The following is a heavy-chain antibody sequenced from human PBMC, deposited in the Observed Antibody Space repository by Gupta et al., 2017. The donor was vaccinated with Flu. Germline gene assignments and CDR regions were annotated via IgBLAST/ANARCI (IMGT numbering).Heavy chain of an antibody. D-gene: IGHD3-22*01. Sequence: QVQLQESGPGLVKPSQTLSLTCAVSGASVNSGAYYWNWIRQPAGTGLEWIGRIYTGGSTSYYNPSLKSRVTMSVDRSKNHFSLELSSVTAADTAIYFCARSSYYDSHGFDYWGQGTLVTVSS. J-gene: IGHJ4*02. CDR3: ARSSYYDSHGFDY. CDR2: IYTGGST. CDR1: GASVNSGAYY. V-gene: IGHV4-61*02.